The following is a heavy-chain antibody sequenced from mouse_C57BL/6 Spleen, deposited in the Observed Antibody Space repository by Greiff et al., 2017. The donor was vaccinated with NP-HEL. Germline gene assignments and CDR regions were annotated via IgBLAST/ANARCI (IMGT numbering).Heavy chain of an antibody. D-gene: IGHD1-1*01. V-gene: IGHV1-31*01. CDR1: GYTFTGYY. J-gene: IGHJ1*03. Sequence: EVQLQQSGPELVKPGASVKISCKASGYTFTGYYMHWVKQSHGNSLEWIGYIYPYNGVSSYTQKFKGKATLTVDKSSSTAYMELSSLTSEDSAVYSCASSSSTVVSKWSYCYFDVWGTGTSVTVSS. CDR2: IYPYNGVS. CDR3: ASSSSTVVSKWSYCYFDV.